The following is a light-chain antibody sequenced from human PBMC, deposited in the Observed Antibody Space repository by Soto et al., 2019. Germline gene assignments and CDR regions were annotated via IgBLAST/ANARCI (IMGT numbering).Light chain of an antibody. J-gene: IGKJ4*01. CDR3: MQALQTLPLT. CDR1: QSLLHSNGYNY. Sequence: DNVMTQSPLSLPVTPVEPASISCRSSQSLLHSNGYNYLDWYLQKPGQSPQLLIYLGSNRASGVPDRFSGSGSGTDFTLKISRVEAEAVGVYYCMQALQTLPLTFGGGTKVEIK. CDR2: LGS. V-gene: IGKV2-28*01.